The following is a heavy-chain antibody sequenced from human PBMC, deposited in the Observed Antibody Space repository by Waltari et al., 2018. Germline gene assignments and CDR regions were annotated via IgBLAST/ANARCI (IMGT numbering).Heavy chain of an antibody. CDR2: IYSGGST. CDR3: ARDRGYSSSWYGMDV. J-gene: IGHJ6*02. CDR1: GFTVSSNY. V-gene: IGHV3-53*01. D-gene: IGHD6-13*01. Sequence: EVQLVESGGGLIQPGGSLRLSCAASGFTVSSNYMSWVRQAPGKGLEWVSVIYSGGSTYYADSVKGRFTISRDNSKNTLYLQMNSLRAEDTAVYYCARDRGYSSSWYGMDVWGQGTTVTVSS.